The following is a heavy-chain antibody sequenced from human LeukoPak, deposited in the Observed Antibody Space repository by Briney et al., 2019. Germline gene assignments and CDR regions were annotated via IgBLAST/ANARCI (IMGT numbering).Heavy chain of an antibody. CDR1: GYTFTGYY. D-gene: IGHD3-10*01. J-gene: IGHJ4*02. CDR3: ARDIAAGSGSYYVY. V-gene: IGHV1-2*02. CDR2: INPNSGGT. Sequence: ASVKVSCKASGYTFTGYYMHWVRQAPGQGLEWMGWINPNSGGTNYAQKFQGRVTMTRDTSISTAYMELSRLRSDDTAVYYCARDIAAGSGSYYVYWGQGTRVTVSS.